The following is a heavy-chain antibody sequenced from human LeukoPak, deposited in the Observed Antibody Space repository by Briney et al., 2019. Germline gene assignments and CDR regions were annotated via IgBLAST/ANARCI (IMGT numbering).Heavy chain of an antibody. J-gene: IGHJ4*02. D-gene: IGHD3-10*01. CDR2: ISSSGSTI. V-gene: IGHV3-48*03. Sequence: GGSLRLSCAASGFTFSSYDMNWVRQAPGKGLEWVSYISSSGSTIYYADSVKGRFTISRDNAKNSLYLQMNSLRAEDTAVYYCARAPGVELPWFGEPWGQGTLVTVSS. CDR3: ARAPGVELPWFGEP. CDR1: GFTFSSYD.